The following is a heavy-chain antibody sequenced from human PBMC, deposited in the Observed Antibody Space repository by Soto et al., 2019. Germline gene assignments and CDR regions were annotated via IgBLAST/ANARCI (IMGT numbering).Heavy chain of an antibody. CDR3: VRESIRATTGKY. J-gene: IGHJ4*02. CDR2: TWFSGGII. Sequence: EAQLVESGGGLVQPGGSLRLSCAASGFTFSTSSMSWVRQATGKGLEWVSYTWFSGGIIYYADSVRGRFAISRDNAKKSLYLEMNSLRAEDTAVYDCVRESIRATTGKYWGEGTLVTVSS. CDR1: GFTFSTSS. D-gene: IGHD1-1*01. V-gene: IGHV3-48*01.